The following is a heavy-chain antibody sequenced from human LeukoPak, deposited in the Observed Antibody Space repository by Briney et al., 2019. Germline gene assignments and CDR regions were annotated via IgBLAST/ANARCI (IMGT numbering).Heavy chain of an antibody. D-gene: IGHD1-26*01. CDR1: GYSFTSYY. J-gene: IGHJ4*02. Sequence: ASVKVSCKTSGYSFTSYYMHWVRQAPGQGLEWMGWINPNSGGTNYAQKFQGRVTMTRDTSISTAYMELSRLRSDDTAVYYCARDLSSGSYPDYWGQGTLVTVSS. V-gene: IGHV1-2*02. CDR3: ARDLSSGSYPDY. CDR2: INPNSGGT.